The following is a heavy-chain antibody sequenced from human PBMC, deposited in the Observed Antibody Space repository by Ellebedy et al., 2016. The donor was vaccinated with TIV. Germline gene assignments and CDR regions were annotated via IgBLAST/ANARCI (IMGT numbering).Heavy chain of an antibody. CDR1: GYTFTNYG. CDR3: ARRPRHDTTGYLDN. Sequence: ASVKVSCXASGYTFTNYGITWVRQAPGQGLEWMGWISADNGNTNYAQKLQGRVTMTTDTSTSTAYVELRSLRSDDTAVYYCARRPRHDTTGYLDNWGQGTLVTVSS. CDR2: ISADNGNT. J-gene: IGHJ4*02. V-gene: IGHV1-18*01. D-gene: IGHD3-22*01.